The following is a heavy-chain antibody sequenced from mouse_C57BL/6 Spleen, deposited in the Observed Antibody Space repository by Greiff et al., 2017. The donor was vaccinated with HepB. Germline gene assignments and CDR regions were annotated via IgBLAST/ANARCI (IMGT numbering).Heavy chain of an antibody. J-gene: IGHJ3*01. CDR1: GYTFTSYW. CDR2: IYPGSGST. CDR3: ARSIYYGNYEAWFAY. Sequence: VQLQQSGAELVKPGASVKMSCKASGYTFTSYWITWVKQRPGQGLEWIGDIYPGSGSTNYNEKFKSKATLTVDTSSSTAYMQLSSLTSEDSAVYYCARSIYYGNYEAWFAYWGQGTLVTVSA. D-gene: IGHD2-1*01. V-gene: IGHV1-55*01.